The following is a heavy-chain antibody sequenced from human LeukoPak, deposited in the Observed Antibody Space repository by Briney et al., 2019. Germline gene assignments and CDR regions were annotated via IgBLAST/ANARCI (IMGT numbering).Heavy chain of an antibody. Sequence: TGGSLRLSCAASGFLFKTFGMNWVRQSPGKGLEWVALIRYDGNNEYYADSVKGRFTISRDNSNNMLYLQMNSLRAEDTTMYYCARGPLTGKWAEVGFDYWGQGTLVTVSS. CDR1: GFLFKTFG. V-gene: IGHV3-30*02. D-gene: IGHD1-26*01. CDR2: IRYDGNNE. J-gene: IGHJ4*02. CDR3: ARGPLTGKWAEVGFDY.